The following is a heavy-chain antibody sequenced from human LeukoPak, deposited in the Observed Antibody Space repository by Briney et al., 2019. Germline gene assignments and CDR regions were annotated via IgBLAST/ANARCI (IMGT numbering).Heavy chain of an antibody. CDR3: ARIDSYYYDSSGYSHSDY. CDR2: IKQDGSKK. Sequence: PGGSLRLSCAASGFTFSSYWMTWVRQAPGKGLEWVANIKQDGSKKNYVDSVKGRFTISRDNAKNSLYLQMNSLRAEDTAVYYCARIDSYYYDSSGYSHSDYWGQGTLVTVSS. D-gene: IGHD3-22*01. V-gene: IGHV3-7*01. CDR1: GFTFSSYW. J-gene: IGHJ4*02.